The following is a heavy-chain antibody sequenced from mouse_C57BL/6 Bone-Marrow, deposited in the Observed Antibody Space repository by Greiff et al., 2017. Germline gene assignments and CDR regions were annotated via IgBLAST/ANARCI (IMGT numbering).Heavy chain of an antibody. CDR2: ISSGSSTI. CDR3: ARTALPGYFDY. Sequence: EVNLVESGGGLVKPGGSLKLSCAASGFTFSDYGMHWVRQAPEKGLEWVAYISSGSSTIYYADTVKGRFTISRDNATNTLFLQMTSLRSEDTAMYYCARTALPGYFDYWGQGTTLTVSS. CDR1: GFTFSDYG. D-gene: IGHD1-2*01. V-gene: IGHV5-17*01. J-gene: IGHJ2*01.